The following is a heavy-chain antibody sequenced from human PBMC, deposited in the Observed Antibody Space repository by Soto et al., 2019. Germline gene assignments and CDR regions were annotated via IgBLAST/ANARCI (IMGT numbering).Heavy chain of an antibody. Sequence: QVQLQQWGAGLLKSSETLSLNCAVTGGSLSGYYWSWIRQPPGKGLEWIGEVKDGGHTNYSPSLRGRVTISSDTSNNQFSLRLNSVTAADTGVYYCPRGHEGFVATLWDQGSLVTVSS. CDR1: GGSLSGYY. CDR2: VKDGGHT. V-gene: IGHV4-34*01. D-gene: IGHD5-12*01. J-gene: IGHJ4*02. CDR3: PRGHEGFVATL.